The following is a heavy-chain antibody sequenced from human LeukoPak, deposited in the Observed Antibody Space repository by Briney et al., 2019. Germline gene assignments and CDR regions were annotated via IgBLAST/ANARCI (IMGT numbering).Heavy chain of an antibody. J-gene: IGHJ4*02. V-gene: IGHV1-8*02. CDR3: ARRVAAGGTCMGY. Sequence: ASVKVSCKASGYSFTSYDINWVRQATGRGLEWMGWMNPNSGNTGSAQKFQGRVTMTRNTSISTAYMELSNLRSEDTAVYYCARRVAAGGTCMGYWGQGTLVTVSS. D-gene: IGHD6-13*01. CDR2: MNPNSGNT. CDR1: GYSFTSYD.